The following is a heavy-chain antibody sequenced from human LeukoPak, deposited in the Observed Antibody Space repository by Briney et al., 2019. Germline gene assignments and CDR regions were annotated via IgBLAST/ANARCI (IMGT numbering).Heavy chain of an antibody. V-gene: IGHV3-7*01. D-gene: IGHD3-10*01. CDR1: GFTFSSYW. CDR3: ARDFGITWAQYYFDY. CDR2: INQAGTEK. J-gene: IGHJ4*02. Sequence: GGSLRLSCAASGFTFSSYWMHWVRQAPGKGLAWVANINQAGTEKYYVDSVTGRFTISRDNSKNTLYLQMDSLRTDDTAMYYCARDFGITWAQYYFDYWGQGTLVTVSS.